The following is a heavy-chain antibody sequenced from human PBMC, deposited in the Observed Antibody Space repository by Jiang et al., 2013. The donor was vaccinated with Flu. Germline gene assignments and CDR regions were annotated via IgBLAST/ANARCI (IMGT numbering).Heavy chain of an antibody. V-gene: IGHV4-34*01. CDR3: ARGLPRFWSGYYGPIKNYFDY. CDR2: SIIVEAP. D-gene: IGHD3-3*01. J-gene: IGHJ4*02. CDR1: GGSVQWLRT. Sequence: AVYGGSVQWLRTGAGSASPQEGDWSGLGKSIIVEAPTTTRPSKSRVTISVDTSKNQFSLKLSSVTAADTAVYYCARGLPRFWSGYYGPIKNYFDYWGQGTLVTVSS.